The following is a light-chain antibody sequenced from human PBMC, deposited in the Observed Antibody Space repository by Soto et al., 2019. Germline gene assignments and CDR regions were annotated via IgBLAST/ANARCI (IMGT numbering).Light chain of an antibody. Sequence: DIQMTQSPSSLSASVGDRVTITCQASQDISNYLNWYQQKPGKAPKLLIYYASNLKTGVSSRFSGSGSGTEFTLTITSLQPDDFATYYCQQYNSYPWTFGQGTKVDTK. J-gene: IGKJ1*01. CDR1: QDISNY. V-gene: IGKV1-33*01. CDR2: YAS. CDR3: QQYNSYPWT.